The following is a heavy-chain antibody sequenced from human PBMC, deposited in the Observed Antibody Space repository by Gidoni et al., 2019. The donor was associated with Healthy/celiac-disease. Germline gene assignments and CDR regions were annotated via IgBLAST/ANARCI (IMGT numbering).Heavy chain of an antibody. V-gene: IGHV4-59*01. CDR2: IYYSGST. CDR1: GGSISSYY. Sequence: QVQLQESGPGLVKPLETLSLTCTVSGGSISSYYWSWIRQPPGKGLEWIGYIYYSGSTNYNPSLKSRVTISVDTSKNQFSLKLSSVTAADTDVYYCARQGYCSSTSCPGFDPWGQGTLVTVSS. CDR3: ARQGYCSSTSCPGFDP. D-gene: IGHD2-2*01. J-gene: IGHJ5*02.